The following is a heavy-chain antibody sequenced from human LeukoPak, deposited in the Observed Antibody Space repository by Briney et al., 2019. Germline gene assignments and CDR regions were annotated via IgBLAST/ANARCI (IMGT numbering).Heavy chain of an antibody. J-gene: IGHJ4*02. CDR3: ARDIGASAWDRLGYY. V-gene: IGHV1-18*01. CDR2: ISAYNGAT. CDR1: GGTFSSYA. D-gene: IGHD6-19*01. Sequence: ASVKVSCKASGGTFSSYAITWVRQAPGQGLEWMGWISAYNGATEYAQNLQGRVTMSTDTSTSTAYMELRSLISDDTAVYYCARDIGASAWDRLGYYWGQGTLVTVSS.